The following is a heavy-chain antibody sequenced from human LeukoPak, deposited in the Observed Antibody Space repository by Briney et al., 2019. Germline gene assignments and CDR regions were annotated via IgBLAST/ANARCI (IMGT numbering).Heavy chain of an antibody. CDR1: GGSFSGYY. CDR2: INHSGST. V-gene: IGHV4-34*01. CDR3: AXXIIVGATALPSD. J-gene: IGHJ4*02. D-gene: IGHD1-26*01. Sequence: SETLSLTCAAYGGSFSGYYWSWIRQPPGKGLEWIGEINHSGSTNYNPSLKSRVTISVDTSKNQFSLKLSSVTAADTAGYYCAXXIIVGATALPSDWGQGTLVTVSS.